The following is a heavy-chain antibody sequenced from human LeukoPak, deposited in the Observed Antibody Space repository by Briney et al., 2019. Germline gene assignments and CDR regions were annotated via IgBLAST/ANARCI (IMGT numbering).Heavy chain of an antibody. CDR1: GFTFSNAW. D-gene: IGHD4-11*01. Sequence: GGSLRLSCAASGFTFSNAWMSWVRQAPGKGLEWVGRIKSKTDGGTTDYAAPVKGRFTISRDDSKNTLYLQMNSLKTEDTAVYYCTTDWDYSNYEGFDYWGQGTLVTVSS. J-gene: IGHJ4*02. CDR3: TTDWDYSNYEGFDY. V-gene: IGHV3-15*01. CDR2: IKSKTDGGTT.